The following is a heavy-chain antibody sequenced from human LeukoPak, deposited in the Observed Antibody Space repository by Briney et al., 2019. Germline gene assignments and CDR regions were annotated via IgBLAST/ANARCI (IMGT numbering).Heavy chain of an antibody. CDR3: ARTPSRDGYSHIDF. J-gene: IGHJ4*02. Sequence: GGSLRLSCAASGFTFTNHAMAWVRLAPGKGLEWVSTLSDSGASTYYADSAKGRFTISRDNSRNTMYLQMDSLRDDDTGVYFCARTPSRDGYSHIDFWGQGALVTVSS. CDR2: LSDSGAST. D-gene: IGHD5-24*01. V-gene: IGHV3-23*01. CDR1: GFTFTNHA.